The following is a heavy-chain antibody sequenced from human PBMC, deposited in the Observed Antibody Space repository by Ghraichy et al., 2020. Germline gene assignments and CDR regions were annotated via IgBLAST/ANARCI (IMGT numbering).Heavy chain of an antibody. CDR3: AKGRLEWLSAGDY. CDR2: ISGSAINT. D-gene: IGHD3-3*01. CDR1: GFTFSSHA. J-gene: IGHJ4*01. V-gene: IGHV3-23*01. Sequence: GGSLRLSCATSGFTFSSHAMTWVRQAPGKGLEWVSSISGSAINTYYTESVKGRFTISRDNSKSTLYLQMNSLRAEDTAVYYCAKGRLEWLSAGDYWGHGTLVTVSS.